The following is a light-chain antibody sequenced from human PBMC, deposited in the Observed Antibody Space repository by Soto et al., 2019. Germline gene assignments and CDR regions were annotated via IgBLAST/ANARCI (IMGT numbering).Light chain of an antibody. CDR1: QTISTY. CDR2: NAS. Sequence: DIQLTQYPSSLSASVGDTVTITCRASQTISTYLLWYHQKPGRAPNLLIYNASTLHSGDPSKFSGSGSGTDFTLTISGLQPEDFATYHCQQTYSDISFGGGTKVE. V-gene: IGKV1-39*01. J-gene: IGKJ4*01. CDR3: QQTYSDIS.